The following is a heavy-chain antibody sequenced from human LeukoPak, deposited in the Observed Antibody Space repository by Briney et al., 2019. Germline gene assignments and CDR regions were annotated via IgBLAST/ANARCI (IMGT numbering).Heavy chain of an antibody. J-gene: IGHJ4*02. CDR1: GFTFSSYG. CDR2: IWYDGSNK. D-gene: IGHD3-22*01. CDR3: ARDYYDSSGYYPLIDY. V-gene: IGHV3-33*01. Sequence: GGSLRLSCAASGFTFSSYGMHWVRQAPGKGLEWVAVIWYDGSNKYYADSVKGRFTLSRDNSKNTLYLQMNSLRAEDTAVYYCARDYYDSSGYYPLIDYWGQGTLVTVSS.